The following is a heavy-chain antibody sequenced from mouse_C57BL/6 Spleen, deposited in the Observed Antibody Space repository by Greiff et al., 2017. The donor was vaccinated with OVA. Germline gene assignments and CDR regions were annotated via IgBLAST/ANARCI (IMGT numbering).Heavy chain of an antibody. Sequence: VQLQQPGAELVMPGASVKLSCKASGYTFTSYWMHWVKQRPGQGLEWIGEIDTSDSYTNYNQKFKGKSTLTVDKPSSTAYMQLSSLTSEDSAVYYCARRLDYFDYWGQGTTLTVSS. J-gene: IGHJ2*01. V-gene: IGHV1-69*01. CDR1: GYTFTSYW. CDR3: ARRLDYFDY. CDR2: IDTSDSYT.